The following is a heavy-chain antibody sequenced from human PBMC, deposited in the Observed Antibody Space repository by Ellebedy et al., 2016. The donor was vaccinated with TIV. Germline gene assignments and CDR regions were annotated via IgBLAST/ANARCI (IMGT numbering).Heavy chain of an antibody. J-gene: IGHJ6*03. CDR1: GFTFDDYA. CDR2: INSDGSST. D-gene: IGHD6-13*01. CDR3: TTPNHILAAGYYYYMDV. Sequence: GESLKISXAASGFTFDDYAMHWVRQAPGKGLVWVSRINSDGSSTSYADSVKGRFTISRDNAKNTLYLQMNSLRAEDTAVYYCTTPNHILAAGYYYYMDVWGKGTTVTVSS. V-gene: IGHV3-74*01.